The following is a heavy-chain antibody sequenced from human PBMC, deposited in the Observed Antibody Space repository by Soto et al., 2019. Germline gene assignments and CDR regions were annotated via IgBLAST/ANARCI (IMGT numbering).Heavy chain of an antibody. D-gene: IGHD3-10*01. Sequence: QVQLVESGGGMVQPGRSLRLSCAASGFTFSSYGMHWVRQAPGKGLEWVAVIWYDGSNKYYADSVKGRFTISRDNSKNTLYLQMNSLRAEDTAVYYCARSGEYGSGKFDAFDIWGQGTMVTVSS. V-gene: IGHV3-33*01. CDR1: GFTFSSYG. J-gene: IGHJ3*02. CDR2: IWYDGSNK. CDR3: ARSGEYGSGKFDAFDI.